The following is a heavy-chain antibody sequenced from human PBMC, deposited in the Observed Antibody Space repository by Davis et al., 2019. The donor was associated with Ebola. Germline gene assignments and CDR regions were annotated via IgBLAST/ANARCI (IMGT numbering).Heavy chain of an antibody. V-gene: IGHV4-59*12. CDR3: ASLVKHYYDSSGYYSPYYFDY. J-gene: IGHJ4*02. D-gene: IGHD3-22*01. CDR2: IYYSGST. Sequence: GSLRLSCTVSGGSISSYYWSWIRQPPGKGLEWIGYIYYSGSTNYNPSLKSRVTISVDTSKNQFSLKLSSVTAADTAVYYCASLVKHYYDSSGYYSPYYFDYWGQGTLVTVSS. CDR1: GGSISSYY.